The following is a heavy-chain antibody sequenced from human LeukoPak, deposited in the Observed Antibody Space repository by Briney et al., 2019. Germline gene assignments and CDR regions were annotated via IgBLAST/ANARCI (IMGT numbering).Heavy chain of an antibody. Sequence: GGSLRLSCAVSEFPFSKAWMSWVRQAPGKGLEWVGRIKSKTDGGTTDYAAPVKGRFTISRDDSRNTLYLQMNSLKTEDTAVYYCAAALFEKGYCTNGVCYGGLDYWGQGTLVTVSS. CDR1: EFPFSKAW. CDR2: IKSKTDGGTT. D-gene: IGHD2-8*01. CDR3: AAALFEKGYCTNGVCYGGLDY. V-gene: IGHV3-15*01. J-gene: IGHJ4*02.